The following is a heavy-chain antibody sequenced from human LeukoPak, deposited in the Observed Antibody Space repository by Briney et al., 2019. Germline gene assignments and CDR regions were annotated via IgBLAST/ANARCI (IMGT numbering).Heavy chain of an antibody. J-gene: IGHJ6*03. Sequence: SETLSLTCTVSGGSISSYYRSWIRQPPGKGLEWIGYIYYSGSTNYNPSLKSRVTISVDTSKNQFSLKLSSVTAADTAVYYCAKWNSYYYYMDVWGKGTTVTVSS. CDR1: GGSISSYY. V-gene: IGHV4-59*01. CDR3: AKWNSYYYYMDV. CDR2: IYYSGST. D-gene: IGHD1-1*01.